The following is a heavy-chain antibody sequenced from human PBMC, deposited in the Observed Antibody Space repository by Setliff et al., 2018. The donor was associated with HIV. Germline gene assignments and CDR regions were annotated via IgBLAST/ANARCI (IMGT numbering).Heavy chain of an antibody. J-gene: IGHJ6*03. CDR1: GFTFSDHY. V-gene: IGHV3-72*01. CDR2: SRNKANSYTT. D-gene: IGHD3-10*01. Sequence: GGSLRLSCAASGFTFSDHYMDWVRQAPGKGLEWVGRSRNKANSYTTEYAASVKGRFTISRDDSNNSLYLQMNSLKTDDTAVYYCARGRLLWSGSYYYYYMDVWGKGTRSPSP. CDR3: ARGRLLWSGSYYYYYMDV.